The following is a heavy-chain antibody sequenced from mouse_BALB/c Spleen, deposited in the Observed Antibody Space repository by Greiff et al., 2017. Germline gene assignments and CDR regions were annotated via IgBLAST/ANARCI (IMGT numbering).Heavy chain of an antibody. CDR1: GFSLTSYG. J-gene: IGHJ2*01. V-gene: IGHV2-9*02. D-gene: IGHD2-3*01. CDR2: IWAGGST. Sequence: VQLVESGPGLVAPSQSLSITCTVSGFSLTSYGVHWVRQPPGKGLEWLGVIWAGGSTNYNSALMSRLSISKDNSKSQVFLKMNSLQTDDTAMYYCARDRGYYPYFDYWGQGTTLTVSS. CDR3: ARDRGYYPYFDY.